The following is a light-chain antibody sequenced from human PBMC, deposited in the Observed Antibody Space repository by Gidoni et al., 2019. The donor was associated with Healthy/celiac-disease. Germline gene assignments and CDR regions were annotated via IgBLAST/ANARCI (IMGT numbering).Light chain of an antibody. CDR1: QSISSW. V-gene: IGKV1-5*03. J-gene: IGKJ1*01. CDR3: QQYNSYPWT. CDR2: KAS. Sequence: DIQLTPSPSALSASVGDRVTITCRASQSISSWLAWYHQKPGKAPKLLIYKASSLESGVPSRFSGSGSGTEFTLTISSLQPDDFATYYCQQYNSYPWTFGQGTKVEIK.